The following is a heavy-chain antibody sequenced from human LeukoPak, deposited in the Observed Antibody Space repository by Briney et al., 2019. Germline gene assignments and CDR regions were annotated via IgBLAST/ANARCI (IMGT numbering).Heavy chain of an antibody. CDR2: IYYSGST. Sequence: PSETLSLTCTVSGGSISSGGYYWSWIRQHPGKGLEWIGYIYYSGSTYYNPSLKSRVTISVDTSKKQFSLKLRSVTAADTALYYCARGGDTEFDYWGQGTLVTVSS. D-gene: IGHD3-16*01. CDR3: ARGGDTEFDY. J-gene: IGHJ4*02. CDR1: GGSISSGGYY. V-gene: IGHV4-31*03.